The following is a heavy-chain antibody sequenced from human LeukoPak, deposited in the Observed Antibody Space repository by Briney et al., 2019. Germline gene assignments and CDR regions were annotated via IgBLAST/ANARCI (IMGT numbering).Heavy chain of an antibody. J-gene: IGHJ6*03. Sequence: PSETLSLTCTVSGGSISSYYWSWIRQPPGKGLEWIGYIYYSGSTNYNPSLKSRVTISVDTSKNQFSLKVSSVIAADTAVYYCARGGGYYYMDVWGKGTTVTVSS. CDR1: GGSISSYY. V-gene: IGHV4-59*12. CDR3: ARGGGYYYMDV. CDR2: IYYSGST.